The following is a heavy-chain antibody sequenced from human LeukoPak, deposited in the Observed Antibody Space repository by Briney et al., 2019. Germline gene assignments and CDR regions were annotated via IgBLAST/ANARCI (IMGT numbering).Heavy chain of an antibody. CDR3: ARVGILTGYSVDH. D-gene: IGHD3-9*01. J-gene: IGHJ4*02. CDR2: ISSSSSYT. Sequence: GGSLRLSCAASGFTLSDYYVSWIRQAPGKGLEWVSYISSSSSYTNYADSVKGRFTISRDNAKNSLYLQMNSLRAEDTAVYYCARVGILTGYSVDHWGQGTLVTVSS. CDR1: GFTLSDYY. V-gene: IGHV3-11*06.